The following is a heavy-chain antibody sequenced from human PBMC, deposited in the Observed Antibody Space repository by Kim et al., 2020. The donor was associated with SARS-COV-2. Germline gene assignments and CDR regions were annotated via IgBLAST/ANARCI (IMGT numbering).Heavy chain of an antibody. CDR1: GGSISGYY. CDR2: IYYSGST. J-gene: IGHJ4*02. Sequence: SETLSLTCTVSGGSISGYYWSWIRQPPGKGLECIGYIYYSGSTDYNPSLKSRVTISVDTSKNQFSLKVRSVTAADTAVYYCARMVFWSGYSYPHYFDYWGQGTLVTVSS. V-gene: IGHV4-59*08. CDR3: ARMVFWSGYSYPHYFDY. D-gene: IGHD3-3*01.